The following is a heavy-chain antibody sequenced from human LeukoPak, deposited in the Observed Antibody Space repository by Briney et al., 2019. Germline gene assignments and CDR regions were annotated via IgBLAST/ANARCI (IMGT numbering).Heavy chain of an antibody. J-gene: IGHJ3*02. D-gene: IGHD1-26*01. CDR3: AKAPRARETGAFDI. Sequence: PGGSLRLSCAASGFTFSSYGMHWVRQAPGKGLEWVAFVRYDGSNKYYADSVKGRFTISRDNSKNTLYLQMNSLRAEDTAVYYCAKAPRARETGAFDIWGQGTMVTVSS. CDR2: VRYDGSNK. CDR1: GFTFSSYG. V-gene: IGHV3-30*02.